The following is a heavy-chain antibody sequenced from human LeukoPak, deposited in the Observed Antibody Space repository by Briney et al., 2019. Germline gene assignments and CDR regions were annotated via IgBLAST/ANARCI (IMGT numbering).Heavy chain of an antibody. CDR1: GFTFSSYG. CDR3: AKDGAGVAAATGYYYYYMDV. Sequence: GTLRLSCAASGFTFSSYGMSWVRQAPGKGLEWVSAISGSGGSTYYADSVKGRFTISRDNSKNTLYLQMNSLRAEDTAVYYCAKDGAGVAAATGYYYYYMDVWGKGTTVTISS. D-gene: IGHD6-13*01. J-gene: IGHJ6*03. V-gene: IGHV3-23*01. CDR2: ISGSGGST.